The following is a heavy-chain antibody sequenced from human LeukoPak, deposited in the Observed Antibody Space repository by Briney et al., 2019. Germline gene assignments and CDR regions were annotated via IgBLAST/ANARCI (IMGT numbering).Heavy chain of an antibody. D-gene: IGHD2-2*01. J-gene: IGHJ6*03. CDR2: ISSVSTYI. CDR3: AREGGTRDFYYYMDV. Sequence: GGSLRLSCSASGFTFTDYSMSWVRQAPGKGLEWVSTISSVSTYIYYADSVKGRFTISRDNAKNSLHLQMTSLRAEDTTVYFCAREGGTRDFYYYMDVWGKGTTVTVSS. V-gene: IGHV3-21*01. CDR1: GFTFTDYS.